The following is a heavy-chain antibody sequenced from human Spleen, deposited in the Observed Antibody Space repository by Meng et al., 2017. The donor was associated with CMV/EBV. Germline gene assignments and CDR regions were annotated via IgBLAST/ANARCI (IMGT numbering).Heavy chain of an antibody. CDR3: ARAHLTMVVTLGLYYFDY. J-gene: IGHJ4*02. CDR1: GYTFTAHY. CDR2: INPSGGST. Sequence: ASVKVSCKASGYTFTAHYFHWVRQAPGQGLEWMGIINPSGGSTSYAQKFQGRVTMTRDTSTSTVYMELSSLRSEDTAVYYCARAHLTMVVTLGLYYFDYWGQGTLVTVSS. D-gene: IGHD4-23*01. V-gene: IGHV1-46*01.